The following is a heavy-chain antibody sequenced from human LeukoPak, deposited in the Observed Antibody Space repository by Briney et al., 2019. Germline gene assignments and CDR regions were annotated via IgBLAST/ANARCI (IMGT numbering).Heavy chain of an antibody. CDR2: IYYSGGT. V-gene: IGHV4-59*01. D-gene: IGHD6-6*01. CDR1: GGSISSYY. CDR3: ARGMGSSSSWFDP. J-gene: IGHJ5*02. Sequence: PSETLSLTCTVSGGSISSYYWSWIRQPPGKGLEWIGYIYYSGGTNYNPSLKSRVTISVDTSKNQFSLKLSSVTAADTAVYYCARGMGSSSSWFDPWGQGTLVTVSS.